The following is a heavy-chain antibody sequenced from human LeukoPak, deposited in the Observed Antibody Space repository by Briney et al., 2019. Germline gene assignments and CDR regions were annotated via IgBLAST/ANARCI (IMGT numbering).Heavy chain of an antibody. CDR2: INPNSGGT. Sequence: ASVKVSCKASGYTFTGYYMHWARQAPGQGLEWMGWINPNSGGTNYAQKFQGRVTMTRDTSISTAYMELSRLTSDDTALYYCARDIYGDYEGYWGQGTLVTVSS. J-gene: IGHJ4*02. CDR3: ARDIYGDYEGY. V-gene: IGHV1-2*02. D-gene: IGHD4-17*01. CDR1: GYTFTGYY.